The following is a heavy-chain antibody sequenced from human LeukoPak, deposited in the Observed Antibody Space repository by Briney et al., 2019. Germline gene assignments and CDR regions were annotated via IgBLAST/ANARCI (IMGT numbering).Heavy chain of an antibody. CDR3: ARGVSY. CDR2: IKHDGSVK. J-gene: IGHJ4*02. V-gene: IGHV3-7*04. CDR1: GSSFSTFW. Sequence: PGGSLRLSCTASGSSFSTFWMNWVRQAPGKGLEWVANIKHDGSVKYYVDSVKGRFTISRDNAMQSLYLQMNSLRAEDTAVYYCARGVSYWGRGTLVTVSS.